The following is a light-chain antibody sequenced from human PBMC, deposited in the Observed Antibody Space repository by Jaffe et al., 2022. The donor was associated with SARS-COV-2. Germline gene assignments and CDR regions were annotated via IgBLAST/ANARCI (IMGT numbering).Light chain of an antibody. V-gene: IGLV1-51*02. J-gene: IGLJ3*02. CDR2: ENN. CDR3: GTWDNTLSAGV. Sequence: QSVLTQPPSVSAAPGQKVTISCSGSSSNIANNYVSWYQQLPGTAPKLLIYENNKRPSGIPDRFSGSKSGTSATLGITGLQTGDEADYYCGTWDNTLSAGVFGGGTKLTVL. CDR1: SSNIANNY.